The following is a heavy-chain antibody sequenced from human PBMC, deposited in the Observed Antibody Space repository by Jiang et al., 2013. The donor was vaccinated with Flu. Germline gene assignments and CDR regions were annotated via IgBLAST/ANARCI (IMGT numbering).Heavy chain of an antibody. Sequence: RLSCAASGFTFSSYSMNWVRQAPGKGLEWVSSISSSSSYIYYADSVKGRFTISRDNAKNTLYLQMNSLRVEDTAIYYCARGGYVAPFDYWGQGSLVTVSS. CDR1: GFTFSSYS. J-gene: IGHJ4*02. CDR2: ISSSSSYI. CDR3: ARGGYVAPFDY. D-gene: IGHD3-16*01. V-gene: IGHV3-21*04.